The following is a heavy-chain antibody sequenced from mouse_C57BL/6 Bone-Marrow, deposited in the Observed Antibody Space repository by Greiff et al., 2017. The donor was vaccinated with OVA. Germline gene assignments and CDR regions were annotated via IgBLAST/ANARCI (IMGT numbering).Heavy chain of an antibody. CDR3: TTFITTVVEAY. J-gene: IGHJ3*01. CDR2: IDPEDGDT. Sequence: EVQLQQSGAELVRPGASVKLSCTASGFNIKDYYMHWVKQRPEQGLEWIGRIDPEDGDTEYAPKFQGKATMTADSSSNTAYLQLSSLTSEDTAVYYYTTFITTVVEAYWSQETLVTVSA. CDR1: GFNIKDYY. V-gene: IGHV14-1*01. D-gene: IGHD1-1*01.